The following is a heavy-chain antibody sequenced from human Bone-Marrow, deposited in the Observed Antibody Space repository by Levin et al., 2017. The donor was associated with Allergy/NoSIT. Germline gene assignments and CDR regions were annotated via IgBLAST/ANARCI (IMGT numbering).Heavy chain of an antibody. CDR3: AKCGTTCLRASAFDI. D-gene: IGHD2-2*01. J-gene: IGHJ3*02. Sequence: ASVKVSCAASGFTFNNYAMTWVRQAPGKGLEWVSIISYSGETTFYANSVRGRFVISRDNSKGTLYLQMTSLRTEDTAVYYCAKCGTTCLRASAFDIWGQGAMVTVSS. V-gene: IGHV3-23*01. CDR1: GFTFNNYA. CDR2: ISYSGETT.